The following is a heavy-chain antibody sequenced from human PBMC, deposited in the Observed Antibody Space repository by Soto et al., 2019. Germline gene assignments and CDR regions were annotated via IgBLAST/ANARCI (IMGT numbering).Heavy chain of an antibody. CDR1: GFTFSGYA. CDR2: ISGSGGST. D-gene: IGHD2-8*01. Sequence: PGGSLRLSCAASGFTFSGYAMSWVRQAPGKGLEWVSAISGSGGSTYYADSVKGRFTISRDNSKNTLYLQMNSLRAEDTAVYYCAKDTDIVLMVYALFDYWGQGTLVTVS. CDR3: AKDTDIVLMVYALFDY. J-gene: IGHJ4*02. V-gene: IGHV3-23*01.